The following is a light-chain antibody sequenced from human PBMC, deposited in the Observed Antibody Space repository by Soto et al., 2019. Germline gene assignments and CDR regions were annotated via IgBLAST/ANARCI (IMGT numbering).Light chain of an antibody. CDR1: QSISTY. V-gene: IGKV1-39*01. J-gene: IGKJ1*01. Sequence: DIQMTQSPSSLSASVGGRGTITFRASQSISTYLNWYQQKPGKAPELLIYSAFSLQSGVPSRFSDSGSGTDFTLTINCLQPEDFATYYCQHGYSPPWTVDQGIKVEIK. CDR3: QHGYSPPWT. CDR2: SAF.